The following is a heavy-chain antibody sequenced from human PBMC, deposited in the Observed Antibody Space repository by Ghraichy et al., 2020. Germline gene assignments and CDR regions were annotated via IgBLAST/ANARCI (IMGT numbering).Heavy chain of an antibody. CDR3: ARAPSSSTSCYWNY. Sequence: ASVKVSCKASGYTFTGYYMHWVRQAPGQGLEWMGWINPNSGGTNYAQKFQGRVTMTRDTSISTAYMELSRLRSDDTAVYYCARAPSSSTSCYWNYWGQGTLVTVSS. D-gene: IGHD2-2*01. V-gene: IGHV1-2*02. CDR1: GYTFTGYY. CDR2: INPNSGGT. J-gene: IGHJ4*02.